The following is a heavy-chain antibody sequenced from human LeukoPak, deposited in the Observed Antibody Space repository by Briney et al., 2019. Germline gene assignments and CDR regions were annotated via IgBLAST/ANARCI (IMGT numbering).Heavy chain of an antibody. Sequence: ASVKVSCKASGYTFTSYDINWVRQATGQGLEWMGWMNPNSGNTAYAQKFQGRVTITADESTSTAYMELSSLRSEDTAVYYCARDVYCSSTTCSYYFDYWGQGTLVTVSS. V-gene: IGHV1-8*03. J-gene: IGHJ4*02. CDR2: MNPNSGNT. D-gene: IGHD2-2*01. CDR1: GYTFTSYD. CDR3: ARDVYCSSTTCSYYFDY.